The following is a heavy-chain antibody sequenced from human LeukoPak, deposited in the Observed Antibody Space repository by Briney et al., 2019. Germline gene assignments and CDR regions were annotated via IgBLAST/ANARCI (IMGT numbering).Heavy chain of an antibody. Sequence: VASVKVSCKASGGTFSSYAISWVRQAPGQGLEWMGRIIPILGIANYAQKFQGRVTITADKSTSTAYMELSSLRSEDTAVYYCARDWTYYYDSSGYNFDYWGQGTPVTVSS. D-gene: IGHD3-22*01. CDR3: ARDWTYYYDSSGYNFDY. CDR1: GGTFSSYA. V-gene: IGHV1-69*04. CDR2: IIPILGIA. J-gene: IGHJ4*02.